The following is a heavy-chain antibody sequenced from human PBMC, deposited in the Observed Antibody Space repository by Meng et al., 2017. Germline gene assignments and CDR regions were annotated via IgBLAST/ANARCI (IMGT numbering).Heavy chain of an antibody. CDR1: GGSISSGGYY. CDR3: ARVHYYDSSGYNNWYFDL. D-gene: IGHD3-22*01. V-gene: IGHV4-31*01. J-gene: IGHJ2*01. Sequence: QAQLPEPAPEPVKPSRTLSLTCTVSGGSISSGGYYWSWIRQHPGKGLEWIGYIYYSGSTYYNPSLKSLVTISVDTSKNQFSLKLSSVTAADTAVYYCARVHYYDSSGYNNWYFDLWGRGTLVTVSS. CDR2: IYYSGST.